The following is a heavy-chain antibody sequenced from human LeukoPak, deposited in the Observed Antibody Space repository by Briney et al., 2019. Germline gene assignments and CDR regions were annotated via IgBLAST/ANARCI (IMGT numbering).Heavy chain of an antibody. CDR1: GFTFNSYA. CDR3: ARDPPLVSGPVYYYYYMDV. Sequence: GGSLRLSCAASGFTFNSYAMHWVRQAPGKGLEWVAVISYDGSNKYYADSVKGRFTISRDNSKNTLYLQMNSLRAEDTAVYYCARDPPLVSGPVYYYYYMDVWGKGTTVTVSS. CDR2: ISYDGSNK. D-gene: IGHD5/OR15-5a*01. V-gene: IGHV3-30*03. J-gene: IGHJ6*03.